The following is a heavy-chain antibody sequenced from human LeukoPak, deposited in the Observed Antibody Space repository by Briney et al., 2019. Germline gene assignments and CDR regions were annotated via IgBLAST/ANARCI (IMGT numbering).Heavy chain of an antibody. D-gene: IGHD1-26*01. CDR2: TWYDGSNK. J-gene: IGHJ4*02. CDR3: ARGGLTIAEATTSWYLDY. V-gene: IGHV3-33*08. CDR1: GFTFSSND. Sequence: PGGSLRLSCVASGFTFSSNDMSWVRQAQGKGLEWVALTWYDGSNKNYADSVKGRFTISRDNSKNTLYLQMNSLRGEDTAVYYCARGGLTIAEATTSWYLDYWGQGTLVTVSS.